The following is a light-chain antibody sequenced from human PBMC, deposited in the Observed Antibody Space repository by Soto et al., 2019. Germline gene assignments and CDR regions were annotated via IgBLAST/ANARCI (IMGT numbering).Light chain of an antibody. CDR1: QSVTSNY. J-gene: IGKJ1*01. CDR3: QQYASSRT. V-gene: IGKV3-20*01. Sequence: IVLTQSPGTLSLSPGERATLSCRASQSVTSNYLAWYQQKAAQPPRLLTYGASTRATGIPDRFSGSGSGTDFTLTISRLEPEDVAVYYCQQYASSRTFGQGTSVEIK. CDR2: GAS.